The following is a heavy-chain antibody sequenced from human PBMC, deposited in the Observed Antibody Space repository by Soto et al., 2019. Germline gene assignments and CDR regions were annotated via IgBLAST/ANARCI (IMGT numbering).Heavy chain of an antibody. Sequence: EVQLIQSGAEVRKPGTTVQISCKVSGDTFTDYDIHWVQQAPEKGLQWIGLLDPVTGETVYAEKFQDRLTITADTSTDTAYMDLSSLRSEDTAVYYCGLSPIDIQGYAMIPSPDWGQGTHVTVSS. V-gene: IGHV1-69-2*01. D-gene: IGHD2-15*01. CDR3: GLSPIDIQGYAMIPSPD. CDR2: LDPVTGET. CDR1: GDTFTDYD. J-gene: IGHJ4*02.